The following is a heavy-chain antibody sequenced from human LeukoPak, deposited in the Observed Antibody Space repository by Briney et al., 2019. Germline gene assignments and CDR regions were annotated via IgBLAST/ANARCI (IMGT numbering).Heavy chain of an antibody. J-gene: IGHJ4*02. CDR1: AGSIRNFY. D-gene: IGHD3-10*01. CDR2: IYTSGRT. Sequence: SETLSLTCTVSAGSIRNFYWTWIRQPAGKGLEWIGRIYTSGRTNYNPSLKSRVTMSVDTSKNQFSLKLSSVTAADTAVYYCARQTGSGLFSLPGGQGTLVTVSS. V-gene: IGHV4-4*07. CDR3: ARQTGSGLFSLP.